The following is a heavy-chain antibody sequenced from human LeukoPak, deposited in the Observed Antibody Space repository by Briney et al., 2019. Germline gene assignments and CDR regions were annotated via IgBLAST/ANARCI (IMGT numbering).Heavy chain of an antibody. CDR3: ARGKSPDSGYDR. J-gene: IGHJ4*02. CDR2: INPSGGNT. CDR1: GYTFPSYY. D-gene: IGHD5-12*01. V-gene: IGHV1-46*01. Sequence: ASVKVSCKASGYTFPSYYMHWVRQAPGQGLEWMGVINPSGGNTNSAQKFQGRVTMTRDTSTRTVYMELSSLRSEDTAVYYCARGKSPDSGYDRWGQGTLVTVSS.